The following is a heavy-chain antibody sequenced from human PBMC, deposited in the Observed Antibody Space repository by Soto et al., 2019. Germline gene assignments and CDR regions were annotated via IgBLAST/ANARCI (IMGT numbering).Heavy chain of an antibody. CDR2: ISGSGGST. D-gene: IGHD5-12*01. CDR3: AKAGTINDYYYGMDV. J-gene: IGHJ6*02. Sequence: EVQLLESGGGLVQPGGSLRLSCAASGFTFSSYAMSWVRQAPGKGLEWVSAISGSGGSTYYADSVKGRFTISRDNSKTTLYLQMNSLRAEDTAVYYCAKAGTINDYYYGMDVWGQGTTVTVSS. CDR1: GFTFSSYA. V-gene: IGHV3-23*01.